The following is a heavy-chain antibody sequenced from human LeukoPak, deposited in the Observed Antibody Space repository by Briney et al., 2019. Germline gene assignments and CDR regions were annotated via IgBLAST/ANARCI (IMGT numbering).Heavy chain of an antibody. CDR1: GVTFSSYS. CDR3: ASIPTWGSHITFDY. D-gene: IGHD3-16*01. CDR2: ISSSSSTI. Sequence: PGGSLRLSCAASGVTFSSYSMNWVRQAPGKGLEWVSYISSSSSTIYYADSVKGRFTISRDNAKNSLYLQMNSLRAEDTAVYYCASIPTWGSHITFDYWGQGTLVTVSS. J-gene: IGHJ4*02. V-gene: IGHV3-48*01.